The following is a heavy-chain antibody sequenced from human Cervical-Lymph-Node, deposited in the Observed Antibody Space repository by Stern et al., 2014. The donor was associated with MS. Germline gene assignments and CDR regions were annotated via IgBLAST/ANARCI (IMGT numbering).Heavy chain of an antibody. D-gene: IGHD6-19*01. Sequence: QLQLQESGPGLVKPSQTLSLTCTVSGASITGGGSFWSWIRQPAGKRLEWIGRIYTSGSTDYTPSLKSRVPISVDALKNQFSLKLILVTAADTAVYYCARDSAAGSSIRDYYFGLDVWGQGTTVTVSS. J-gene: IGHJ6*02. CDR3: ARDSAAGSSIRDYYFGLDV. CDR2: IYTSGST. CDR1: GASITGGGSF. V-gene: IGHV4-61*02.